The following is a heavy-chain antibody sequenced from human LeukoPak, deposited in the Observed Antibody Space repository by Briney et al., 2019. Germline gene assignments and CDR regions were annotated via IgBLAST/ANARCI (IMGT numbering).Heavy chain of an antibody. V-gene: IGHV4-34*01. CDR1: GGSFSGGY. CDR3: ARGRLLWADGMDV. CDR2: INHSGST. J-gene: IGHJ6*02. Sequence: SETLSLTCVVYGGSFSGGYWSWIRQPPGKGLEWIGEINHSGSTNYNPSLKSRVTISVDTSKNQFSLKLSSVTAADTAVFYCARGRLLWADGMDVWGQGTTVTVSS. D-gene: IGHD3-10*01.